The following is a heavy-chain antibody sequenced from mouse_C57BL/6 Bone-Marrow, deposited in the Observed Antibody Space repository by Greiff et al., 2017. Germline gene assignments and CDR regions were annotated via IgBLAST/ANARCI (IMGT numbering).Heavy chain of an antibody. Sequence: VQLQQSGAELVRPGTSVKVSCTASGYAFTNYLIEWVKQRPGQGLEWIGVINPGSGGTNYNEKFKGKATLTADKSSSTAYMQLSSLTSEDSAVYFCARSRGSSGAFPYWGQGTLVTVSA. V-gene: IGHV1-54*01. CDR3: ARSRGSSGAFPY. CDR2: INPGSGGT. D-gene: IGHD3-2*02. J-gene: IGHJ3*01. CDR1: GYAFTNYL.